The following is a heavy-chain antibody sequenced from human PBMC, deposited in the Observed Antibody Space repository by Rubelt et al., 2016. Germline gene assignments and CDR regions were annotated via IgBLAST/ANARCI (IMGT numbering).Heavy chain of an antibody. D-gene: IGHD3-3*01. J-gene: IGHJ6*02. V-gene: IGHV3-30*04. CDR3: ARDRYDFWSGHYGYYYGMDV. CDR2: ISYDGSNK. Sequence: KGLEWVAVISYDGSNKYYADSVKGRFTISRDNSKNTLYLQMHSLRAEDTAVYYCARDRYDFWSGHYGYYYGMDVWGQGTTVTVSS.